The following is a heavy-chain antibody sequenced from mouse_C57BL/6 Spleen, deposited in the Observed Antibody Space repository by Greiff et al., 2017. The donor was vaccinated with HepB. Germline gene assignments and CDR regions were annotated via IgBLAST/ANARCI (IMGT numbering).Heavy chain of an antibody. CDR1: GYTFTSYW. D-gene: IGHD2-4*01. J-gene: IGHJ2*01. CDR2: IDPSDSYT. Sequence: VQLQQPGAELVKPGASVKLSCKASGYTFTSYWMQWVKQRPGQGLEWIGEIDPSDSYTNYNQKFKGKATLTVDTSSSTAYMQLSSLTSEDSAVYYCASYDYDSFDYWGQGTTLTVSS. CDR3: ASYDYDSFDY. V-gene: IGHV1-50*01.